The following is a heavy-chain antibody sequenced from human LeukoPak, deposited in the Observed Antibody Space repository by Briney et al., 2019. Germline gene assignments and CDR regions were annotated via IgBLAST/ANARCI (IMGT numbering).Heavy chain of an antibody. CDR1: GFTFSNYN. J-gene: IGHJ4*02. Sequence: TGGSLRLSCAASGFTFSNYNMNWVRQAPGKGLEWVSYISSGSGATHYADSVKGRFTISRDNAKNSLYLQMNSLRDEDTALYSCAKTHGNGWYFDYWGQGNLVTVAS. D-gene: IGHD6-19*01. CDR2: ISSGSGAT. CDR3: AKTHGNGWYFDY. V-gene: IGHV3-48*02.